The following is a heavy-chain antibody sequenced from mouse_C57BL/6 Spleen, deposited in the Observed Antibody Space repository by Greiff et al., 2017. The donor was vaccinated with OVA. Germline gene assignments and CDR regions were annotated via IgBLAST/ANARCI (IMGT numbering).Heavy chain of an antibody. CDR2: ISNGGGST. CDR3: ARHSYGSSPFAY. Sequence: EVNVVESGGGLVQPGGSLKLSCAASGFTFSDYYMYWVRQTPEKRLEWVAYISNGGGSTYYPDTVKGRFTISRDNAKNTLYLQMNRLKSEDTAMYYCARHSYGSSPFAYWGQGTLVTVSA. CDR1: GFTFSDYY. V-gene: IGHV5-12*01. D-gene: IGHD1-1*01. J-gene: IGHJ3*01.